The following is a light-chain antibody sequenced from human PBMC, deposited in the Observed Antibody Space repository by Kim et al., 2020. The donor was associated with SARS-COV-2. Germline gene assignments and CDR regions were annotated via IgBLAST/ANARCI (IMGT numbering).Light chain of an antibody. Sequence: ATRRTVSTACQGDSIRCYYALWHQQRPEQAPILHLYPVTNRPSGIPDRFSGSVSGNMSSLTITEAQAEDEGDYYCNSRDSSGDRWVFGGGTQLTVL. CDR2: PVT. CDR1: SIRCYY. J-gene: IGLJ3*02. V-gene: IGLV3-19*01. CDR3: NSRDSSGDRWV.